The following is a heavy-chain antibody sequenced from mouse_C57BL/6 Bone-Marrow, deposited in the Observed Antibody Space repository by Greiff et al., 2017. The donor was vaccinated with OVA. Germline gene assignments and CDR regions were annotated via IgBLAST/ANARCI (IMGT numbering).Heavy chain of an antibody. D-gene: IGHD2-10*02. V-gene: IGHV7-4*01. J-gene: IGHJ4*01. CDR3: VKGEYSAYAMDY. CDR1: GFTFTDYY. CDR2: IRNKANGYTT. Sequence: EVNLVESGGGLVQPGASLRLSCAASGFTFTDYYMSWVRQPPGKAPAWLALIRNKANGYTTEYTASVKGRFTISRDNSQNILYLQMNTLRAEDSDTYYCVKGEYSAYAMDYWGQGTSVTVSS.